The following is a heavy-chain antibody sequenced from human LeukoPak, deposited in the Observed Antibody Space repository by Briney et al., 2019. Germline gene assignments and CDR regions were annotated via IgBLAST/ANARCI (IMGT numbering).Heavy chain of an antibody. CDR2: ISYDGSNK. CDR1: GFTFSSYG. CDR3: AKGIAAAGSSY. V-gene: IGHV3-30*18. Sequence: GGSLRLSCAASGFTFSSYGMHWVRQAPGKGLEWVAVISYDGSNKYYADSVKGRFTISRDNSKNTLYLQMNSLRAEDTAVYYCAKGIAAAGSSYWGQGTLVTVSS. D-gene: IGHD6-13*01. J-gene: IGHJ4*02.